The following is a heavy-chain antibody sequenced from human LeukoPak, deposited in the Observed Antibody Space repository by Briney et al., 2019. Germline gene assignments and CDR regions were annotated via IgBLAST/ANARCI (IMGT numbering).Heavy chain of an antibody. V-gene: IGHV3-21*01. CDR2: ISTSSNYI. CDR3: ARDRRYCGGDCYSGYFDY. Sequence: GGSLRLSCAASGSTFNNYNMNWVRQAPGKGLEWVSSISTSSNYIYYADSVKGRFTISRDNAKNSLYLQMNSLRAEDTALYYCARDRRYCGGDCYSGYFDYWGQGTLVTVSS. D-gene: IGHD2-21*02. J-gene: IGHJ4*02. CDR1: GSTFNNYN.